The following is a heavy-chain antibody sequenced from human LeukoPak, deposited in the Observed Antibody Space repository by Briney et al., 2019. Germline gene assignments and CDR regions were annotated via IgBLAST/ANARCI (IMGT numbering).Heavy chain of an antibody. CDR1: GGSISSGSYY. V-gene: IGHV4-61*02. CDR2: IYTSGSP. CDR3: ARRWQGWYFDL. J-gene: IGHJ2*01. Sequence: SQTLSLTCTVSGGSISSGSYYWSWIRQPAGKGLEWIGRIYTSGSPNYNPSLKSRVTISVDTSKNQFSLKLSSVTAADTAVYYCARRWQGWYFDLWGRGTLVTVSS. D-gene: IGHD2-15*01.